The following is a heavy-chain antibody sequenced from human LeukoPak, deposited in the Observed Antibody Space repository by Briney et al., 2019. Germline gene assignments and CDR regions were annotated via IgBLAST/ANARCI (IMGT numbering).Heavy chain of an antibody. CDR1: GGSISSYY. D-gene: IGHD1-1*01. CDR2: IYTSGST. Sequence: SETLSFTCTVSGGSISSYYWSWIRQPAGKGLEWIGRIYTSGSTNYNPSLKSRVTMSVDTSKNQFSLRLSSVTAADTAVYYCARPLIHDGAFDIWGQGTMVTVSS. V-gene: IGHV4-4*07. CDR3: ARPLIHDGAFDI. J-gene: IGHJ3*02.